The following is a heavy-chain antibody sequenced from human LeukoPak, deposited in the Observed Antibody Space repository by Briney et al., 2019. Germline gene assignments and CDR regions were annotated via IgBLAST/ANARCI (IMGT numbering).Heavy chain of an antibody. CDR2: IPYDGSNK. V-gene: IGHV3-30-3*01. CDR3: ARDRGGVSCYSDSCVYNWFDP. D-gene: IGHD2-15*01. J-gene: IGHJ5*02. Sequence: GGSLRLSCAASGFSFSRSAMHWVRQAPGKGLEWVAVIPYDGSNKYYADSVKGRFTISRDNSKNTLYLQMNSLRAEDTAVYYCARDRGGVSCYSDSCVYNWFDPWGQGTLVTVSS. CDR1: GFSFSRSA.